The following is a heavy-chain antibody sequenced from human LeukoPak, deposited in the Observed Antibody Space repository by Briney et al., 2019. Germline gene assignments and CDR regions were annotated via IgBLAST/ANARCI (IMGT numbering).Heavy chain of an antibody. Sequence: GGSLRLSCAGSGFSFSSHGMNWVRQAPGQGLEWVASIHPDESAIFYLASVMGRFTISRDNARNLLFLQMNTLRADDTAVYYCAKLLDYGTTYDHWGQGALVTVSS. J-gene: IGHJ4*02. D-gene: IGHD1-1*01. V-gene: IGHV3-7*01. CDR3: AKLLDYGTTYDH. CDR2: IHPDESAI. CDR1: GFSFSSHG.